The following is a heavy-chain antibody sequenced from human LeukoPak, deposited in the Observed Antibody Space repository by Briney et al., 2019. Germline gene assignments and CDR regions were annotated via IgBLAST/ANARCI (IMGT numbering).Heavy chain of an antibody. CDR2: ITWDGDST. CDR3: AKGTSSWHEFDP. CDR1: GFTFDDYA. V-gene: IGHV3-43D*03. Sequence: GGSLRLSCAASGFTFDDYAMHWVRQAPGKGLEWVSLITWDGDSTYYADSVKGRFTISRDNSKNYLYLQMNSLRAEDTALYYCAKGTSSWHEFDPRAQGTLVSVSS. J-gene: IGHJ5*02. D-gene: IGHD6-13*01.